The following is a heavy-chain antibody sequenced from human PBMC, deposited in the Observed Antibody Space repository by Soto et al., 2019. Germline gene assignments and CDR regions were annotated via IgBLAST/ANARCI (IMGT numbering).Heavy chain of an antibody. D-gene: IGHD3-3*01. Sequence: ASVKVSCKASGYTFTSYAMHWVRQAPGQRLEWMGWINAGNGNTKYSQKFQGRVTITRDTSASTAYMELSSQRSEDTAVYYCARADSLRFFGGWFDPWGQGTLVTVSS. V-gene: IGHV1-3*01. J-gene: IGHJ5*02. CDR1: GYTFTSYA. CDR3: ARADSLRFFGGWFDP. CDR2: INAGNGNT.